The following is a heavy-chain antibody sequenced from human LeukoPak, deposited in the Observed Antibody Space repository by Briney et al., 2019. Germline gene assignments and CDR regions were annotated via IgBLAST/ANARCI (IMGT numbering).Heavy chain of an antibody. V-gene: IGHV3-23*01. CDR3: AKGPGNAGWDYFDY. J-gene: IGHJ4*02. CDR2: ISSSGAGT. D-gene: IGHD6-19*01. CDR1: EFTFSTYA. Sequence: TGGSLRLSCEASEFTFSTYAMTWVRQAPGKGLEWVSSISSSGAGTYYADSVKGRFTISRDNSKDTLYLQMNGLRVEDTAVYYCAKGPGNAGWDYFDYWGQGTLVTVSS.